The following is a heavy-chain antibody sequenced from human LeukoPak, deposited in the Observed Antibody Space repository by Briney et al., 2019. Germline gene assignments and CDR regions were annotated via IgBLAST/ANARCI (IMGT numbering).Heavy chain of an antibody. CDR2: IYYSGST. CDR1: GGSISSYY. Sequence: SETLSLTCTVSGGSISSYYWSWIRQPPGKGLEWIGYIYYSGSTNYNPSLKSRVTISVDTSKNQFSLKLSSVAAADTAVYYCARTWEYFQHWGQGTLVTVSS. CDR3: ARTWEYFQH. V-gene: IGHV4-59*01. J-gene: IGHJ1*01.